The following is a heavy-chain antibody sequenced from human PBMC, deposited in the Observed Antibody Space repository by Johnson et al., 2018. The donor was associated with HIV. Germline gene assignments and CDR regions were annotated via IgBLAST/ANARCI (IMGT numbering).Heavy chain of an antibody. CDR2: ISYDGSNT. CDR1: GFTFSSYA. Sequence: QVQLVESGGGVVQPGRSLRLSCEASGFTFSSYAMHWVRQAPGKGLEWVAVISYDGSNTYYADSVKGRFTISRDNSKNTLYLQMNSLRAEDTAVYYCARGPHEVVVVAATSAFDIWGQGTMVTVSS. V-gene: IGHV3-30*04. J-gene: IGHJ3*02. D-gene: IGHD2-15*01. CDR3: ARGPHEVVVVAATSAFDI.